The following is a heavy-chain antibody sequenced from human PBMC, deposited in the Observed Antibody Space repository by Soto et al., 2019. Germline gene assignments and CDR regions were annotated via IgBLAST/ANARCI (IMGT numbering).Heavy chain of an antibody. D-gene: IGHD3-22*01. CDR2: IYHSGST. J-gene: IGHJ4*02. V-gene: IGHV4-4*02. CDR1: GGSISSSNW. Sequence: SETLSLTCAVSGGSISSSNWWSWVRQPPGKGLEWIGEIYHSGSTNYNPPLKSRVTISVDKSKNQFSLKLSSVTAADTAVYYCARSADYYDSSGVFDYWGQGTLVTVSS. CDR3: ARSADYYDSSGVFDY.